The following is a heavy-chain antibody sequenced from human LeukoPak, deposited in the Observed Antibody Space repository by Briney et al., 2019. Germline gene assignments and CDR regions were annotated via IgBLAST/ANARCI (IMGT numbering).Heavy chain of an antibody. Sequence: SETLSLTCGVSGGSISGSNYYWDWIRQPLGKGPEWIGSIYYNGRTEYNPALKSRATISVDTSKNHFSLTLRSVTAADTAIYYCARQPGDYLDYWGRGTLVTVSS. J-gene: IGHJ4*02. CDR3: ARQPGDYLDY. V-gene: IGHV4-39*01. CDR1: GGSISGSNYY. CDR2: IYYNGRT. D-gene: IGHD4-17*01.